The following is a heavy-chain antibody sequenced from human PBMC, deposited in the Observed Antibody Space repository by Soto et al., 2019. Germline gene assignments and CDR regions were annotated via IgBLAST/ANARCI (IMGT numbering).Heavy chain of an antibody. J-gene: IGHJ4*02. D-gene: IGHD1-26*01. Sequence: SVKVSCKASGGTFSSYAISWVRQAPGQGLEWMGGIIPIFGTANYAQKFQGRVTITADESTSTAYMELSSLRSEDTAVYYCARTASIVGATEWAPFDYWGQGTLVTVS. CDR3: ARTASIVGATEWAPFDY. V-gene: IGHV1-69*13. CDR1: GGTFSSYA. CDR2: IIPIFGTA.